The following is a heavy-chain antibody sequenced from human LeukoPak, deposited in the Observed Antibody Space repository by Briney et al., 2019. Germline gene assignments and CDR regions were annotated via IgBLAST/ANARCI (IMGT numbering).Heavy chain of an antibody. CDR3: ARVYYYASGRLDS. D-gene: IGHD3-10*01. J-gene: IGHJ4*02. V-gene: IGHV1-2*02. Sequence: PMASVKVSCKASGYTFTGYYIQWVRQAPGQGLEWMVWINPNSGGTNYAQKFQGRVTMTRDTSISTAYMELSRLRSDDTAVFYCARVYYYASGRLDSWGQGTLITVSS. CDR1: GYTFTGYY. CDR2: INPNSGGT.